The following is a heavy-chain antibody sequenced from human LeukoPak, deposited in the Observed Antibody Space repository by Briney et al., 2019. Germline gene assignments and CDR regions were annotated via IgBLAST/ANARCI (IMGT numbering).Heavy chain of an antibody. CDR3: ARDQGAFDY. D-gene: IGHD3-16*01. CDR1: EFTFNNYW. Sequence: GGSLRLSCAASEFTFNNYWMTWVRPTPGKGLEWVANTNRDGSEKYYADSLKGRFTISRDNARSSLYLQMNNPRAEETAVYYCARDQGAFDYWGQGTVVTVSS. V-gene: IGHV3-7*01. J-gene: IGHJ4*02. CDR2: TNRDGSEK.